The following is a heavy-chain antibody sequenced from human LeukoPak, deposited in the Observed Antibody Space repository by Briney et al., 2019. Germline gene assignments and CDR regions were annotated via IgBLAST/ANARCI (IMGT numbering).Heavy chain of an antibody. CDR3: ARGRRWPRAFDI. CDR2: MNPNSGNT. Sequence: ASVKVSCKASGYTFTSYDINWVRQATGQGLEWMGWMNPNSGNTGYAQKFQGRVTMTRNTSISTAYMELSSLRSEDTAVYYCARGRRWPRAFDIWGQGTMVTVSS. D-gene: IGHD2-15*01. J-gene: IGHJ3*02. CDR1: GYTFTSYD. V-gene: IGHV1-8*01.